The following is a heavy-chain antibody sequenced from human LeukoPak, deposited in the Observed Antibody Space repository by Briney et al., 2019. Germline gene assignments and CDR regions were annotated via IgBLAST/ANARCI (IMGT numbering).Heavy chain of an antibody. CDR2: INHSGST. CDR1: GGSFSGYY. Sequence: PSETLSLTCAVYGGSFSGYYWSWIRQPPGKGLEWIGEINHSGSTNYNPSLKSRVTISVDTSKNQFSLKLSSVTAADTAVYYCARDAIFITMVRGVVFDYWGQGTLVTVSS. J-gene: IGHJ4*02. V-gene: IGHV4-34*01. D-gene: IGHD3-10*01. CDR3: ARDAIFITMVRGVVFDY.